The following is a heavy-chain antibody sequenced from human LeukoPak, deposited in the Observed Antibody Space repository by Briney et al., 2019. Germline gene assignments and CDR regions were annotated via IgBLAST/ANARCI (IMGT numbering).Heavy chain of an antibody. D-gene: IGHD1-1*01. Sequence: GGSLRLSCAASGFTFSYYGMHWVRQAPGKGLEWVAVISYDGSNKYYADSVKGRFTISRDNSKNTLYLQMNSLRAEDMAVYYCVKRWTGTTIGQQGYWGQGTLVTVSS. CDR2: ISYDGSNK. CDR3: VKRWTGTTIGQQGY. J-gene: IGHJ4*02. CDR1: GFTFSYYG. V-gene: IGHV3-30*18.